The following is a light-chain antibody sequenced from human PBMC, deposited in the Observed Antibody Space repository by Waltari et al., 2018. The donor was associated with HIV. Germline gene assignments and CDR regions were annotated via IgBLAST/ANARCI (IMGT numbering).Light chain of an antibody. J-gene: IGKJ1*01. CDR2: GAS. CDR3: QQYGGSHWT. Sequence: EIVLTQSPGTLSLSPGERATLSCRASQSVSSSYLGWYQQRPGQAPRLLIYGASGRATDIPDRFSGSGSGTEFTLTIDRLEPEDFAVYYCQQYGGSHWTFGQGTRVDVK. V-gene: IGKV3-20*01. CDR1: QSVSSSY.